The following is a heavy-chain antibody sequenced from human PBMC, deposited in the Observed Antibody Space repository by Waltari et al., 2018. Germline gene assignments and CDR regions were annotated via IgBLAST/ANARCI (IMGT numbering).Heavy chain of an antibody. CDR1: GFTFSSDA. CDR2: ISGSGGST. D-gene: IGHD3-3*01. Sequence: EVQLLESGGGLVQPGGSLRLSCAASGFTFSSDAMSWVRQPPGKGLEWVSAISGSGGSTYYADSVKGRFTISRDNSKNTLYLQMNSLRAEDTAVYYCAKDPVRFLEWLYFDYWGQGTLVTVSS. V-gene: IGHV3-23*01. J-gene: IGHJ4*02. CDR3: AKDPVRFLEWLYFDY.